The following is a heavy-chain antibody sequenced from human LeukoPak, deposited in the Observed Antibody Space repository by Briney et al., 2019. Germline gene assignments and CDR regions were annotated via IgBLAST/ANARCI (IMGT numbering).Heavy chain of an antibody. D-gene: IGHD3-22*01. CDR2: INHSGST. V-gene: IGHV4-34*01. J-gene: IGHJ4*02. CDR3: ARGHYYDSSGWFDY. Sequence: ASETLSLTCAVYGGSFSGYYWSWIRKPPGKGLEWIGEINHSGSTNYNPSLKSRVTISVDTSKNQFSLKLSSVTAADTAVYYCARGHYYDSSGWFDYWGQGTLVTVSS. CDR1: GGSFSGYY.